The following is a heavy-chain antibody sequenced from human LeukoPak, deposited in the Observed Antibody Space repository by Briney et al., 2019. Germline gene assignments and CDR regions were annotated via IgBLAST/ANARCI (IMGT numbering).Heavy chain of an antibody. Sequence: SETLSLTCAVYGGSFSGYYWSWIRQPPGRGLEWIGEINHSGSTNYNPSLKSRVTISVDTSKNQFSLKLSSVTAADTAVYYCARGGVSGYRYYYYMDVWGKGTTVTVSS. D-gene: IGHD3-3*01. CDR2: INHSGST. CDR3: ARGGVSGYRYYYYMDV. J-gene: IGHJ6*03. CDR1: GGSFSGYY. V-gene: IGHV4-34*01.